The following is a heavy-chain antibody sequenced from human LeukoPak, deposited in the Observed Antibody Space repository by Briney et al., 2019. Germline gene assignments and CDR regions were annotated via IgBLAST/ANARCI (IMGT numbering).Heavy chain of an antibody. CDR3: ASTNFGGIKYYDFWSGYSTYYFDY. CDR1: GGTFSSYA. Sequence: GASVKVSCKASGGTFSSYAISWVRQAPGQGLEWMGGIIPIFGTANYAQKFQGRVTITADESTSTAYMELSSLRSEDTAVYYCASTNFGGIKYYDFWSGYSTYYFDYWGQGTLVTVSS. J-gene: IGHJ4*02. D-gene: IGHD3-3*01. CDR2: IIPIFGTA. V-gene: IGHV1-69*13.